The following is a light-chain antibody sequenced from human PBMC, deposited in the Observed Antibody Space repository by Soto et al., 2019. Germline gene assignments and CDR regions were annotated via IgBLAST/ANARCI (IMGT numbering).Light chain of an antibody. CDR1: QDISNS. V-gene: IGKV1-33*01. J-gene: IGKJ2*01. CDR3: QHCDNTPRYT. Sequence: DIQMTQSPSSLSTSVGERVTITCQASQDISNSLNWYQQKPGKAPNLLIYEASKLQTGVPSRFSGCGSGTHFTLSISNLQPEDIATYYCQHCDNTPRYTFGLGTKLEIK. CDR2: EAS.